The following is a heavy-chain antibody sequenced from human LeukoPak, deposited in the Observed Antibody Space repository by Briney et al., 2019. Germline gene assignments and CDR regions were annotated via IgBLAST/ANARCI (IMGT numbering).Heavy chain of an antibody. Sequence: GSLRLSCAASGFTFSSYSMNWVRQAPGKGLEWVSSISSSSSYIYYADSVKGRFTISRDNAKNSLYLQMNSLRAEDTAVYYCARDYYGSGSYYNLRDWGQGTLVTVSS. V-gene: IGHV3-21*01. CDR1: GFTFSSYS. CDR2: ISSSSSYI. D-gene: IGHD3-10*01. J-gene: IGHJ4*02. CDR3: ARDYYGSGSYYNLRD.